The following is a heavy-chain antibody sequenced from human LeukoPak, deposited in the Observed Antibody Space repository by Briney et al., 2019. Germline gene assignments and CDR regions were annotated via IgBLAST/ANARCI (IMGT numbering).Heavy chain of an antibody. J-gene: IGHJ6*02. V-gene: IGHV3-43*02. CDR2: ISGDGRTT. CDR1: GFSLDDYA. CDR3: AKSPRRVYYDGSGSQWLYYYGMDV. Sequence: GGSLRLSCAASGFSLDDYAMHWVRQAPGKRLEWVSLISGDGRTTYYIDSVKGRFTISRDNSKNSLFLQMNSLRTEDTALYFCAKSPRRVYYDGSGSQWLYYYGMDVWGQGTTVTVSS. D-gene: IGHD3-22*01.